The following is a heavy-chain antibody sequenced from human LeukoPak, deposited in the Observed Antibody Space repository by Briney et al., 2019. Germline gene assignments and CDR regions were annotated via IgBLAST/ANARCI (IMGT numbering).Heavy chain of an antibody. D-gene: IGHD2-2*01. V-gene: IGHV3-30*02. CDR3: AKGSVPATGRSWFDP. J-gene: IGHJ5*02. CDR1: GFTFSSYG. Sequence: PGGSPRLSCAASGFTFSSYGMHWVRQAPGKGLEWVAVIWYDGSNKYYADSVKGRFTISRDNSKNTLYLQMNSLRAEGTALYYCAKGSVPATGRSWFDPWGQGTLVTVSS. CDR2: IWYDGSNK.